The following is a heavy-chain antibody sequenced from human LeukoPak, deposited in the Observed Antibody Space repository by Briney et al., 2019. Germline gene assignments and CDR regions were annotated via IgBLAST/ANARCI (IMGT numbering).Heavy chain of an antibody. CDR1: GIIFGGYA. J-gene: IGHJ6*04. V-gene: IGHV3-49*04. CDR3: ARNPDYGDPKLGYALYV. D-gene: IGHD4-17*01. Sequence: PGRSLRLSCTGAGIIFGGYAMSCVCQAPGKGLEWVGFIRSKAYGGTTEYAASVKGRFTISRDDSKSIAYLQLNSLKTEDTAVYYCARNPDYGDPKLGYALYVWGAGTTVTVSS. CDR2: IRSKAYGGTT.